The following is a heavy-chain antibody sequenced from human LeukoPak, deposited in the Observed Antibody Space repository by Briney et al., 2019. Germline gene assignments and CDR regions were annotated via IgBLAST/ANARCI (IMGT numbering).Heavy chain of an antibody. Sequence: GGSLRLSCAASGFTFRSYGMHWVRQAPGKGLEWVAHISYDGSYKYYGDSVKGRFTISRDNSKNTLYLQMNSLRVEDTAVYYCAKPDDGYNSGAFGYWGQGTLVTVSS. CDR3: AKPDDGYNSGAFGY. CDR2: ISYDGSYK. V-gene: IGHV3-30*18. J-gene: IGHJ4*02. CDR1: GFTFRSYG. D-gene: IGHD5-24*01.